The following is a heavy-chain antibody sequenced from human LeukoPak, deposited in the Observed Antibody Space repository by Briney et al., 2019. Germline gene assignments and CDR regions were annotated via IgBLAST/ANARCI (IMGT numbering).Heavy chain of an antibody. J-gene: IGHJ6*02. CDR1: GASMSSYY. D-gene: IGHD1-1*01. V-gene: IGHV4-59*01. Sequence: PSETLSLTCNVSGASMSSYYWSWIRQPPGKGLEWIGYIYYSGSTNYNPSLKSRVTISVDTSKNQFSLKLSSVTAADTAVYYCASIITGTNYYYGMDVWGQGTTVTVSS. CDR2: IYYSGST. CDR3: ASIITGTNYYYGMDV.